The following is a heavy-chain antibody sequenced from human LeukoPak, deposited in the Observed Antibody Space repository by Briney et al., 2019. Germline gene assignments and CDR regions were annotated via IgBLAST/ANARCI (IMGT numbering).Heavy chain of an antibody. D-gene: IGHD1-26*01. Sequence: ASVKVSCKVSGYTLTELSMHWVRQAPGKGLEWMGGFDPEDGETIYAQKFQGRVTITEDTSTDTAYMELSSLRSEDTAVYYCAKSGGGGRWELRWAFDIWGQGTMVTVSS. CDR3: AKSGGGGRWELRWAFDI. J-gene: IGHJ3*02. CDR2: FDPEDGET. V-gene: IGHV1-24*01. CDR1: GYTLTELS.